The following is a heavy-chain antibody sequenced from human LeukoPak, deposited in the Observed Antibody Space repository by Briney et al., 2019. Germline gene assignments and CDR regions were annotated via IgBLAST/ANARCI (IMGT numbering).Heavy chain of an antibody. CDR2: IWYGGSNK. CDR1: GFTFSSYG. J-gene: IGHJ6*03. CDR3: AKDGGYSNSYMDV. Sequence: GGSLRLSCAASGFTFSSYGMHWVRQAPGKGLEWVAVIWYGGSNKYYADSVKGRFTITRDNSKNTLYLQMNSLRAEDTAVYYCAKDGGYSNSYMDVWGKGTTVTVSS. D-gene: IGHD4-11*01. V-gene: IGHV3-30*02.